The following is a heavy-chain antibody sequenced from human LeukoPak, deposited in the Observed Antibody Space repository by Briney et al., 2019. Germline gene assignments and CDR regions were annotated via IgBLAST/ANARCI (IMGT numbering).Heavy chain of an antibody. Sequence: GGSLRLSCAASGFTFSSYAMHWVRQAPGKGLEWVAVISYDGSNKYYADSVKGRFTISRDNSKNTLYLQMNSLRAEDTAVYYCAKQRRGAVAGLDYWGQGTLVTVSS. CDR2: ISYDGSNK. V-gene: IGHV3-30*04. J-gene: IGHJ4*02. CDR3: AKQRRGAVAGLDY. CDR1: GFTFSSYA. D-gene: IGHD6-19*01.